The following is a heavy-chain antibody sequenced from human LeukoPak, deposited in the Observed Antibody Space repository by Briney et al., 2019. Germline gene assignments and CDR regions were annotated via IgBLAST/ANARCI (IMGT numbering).Heavy chain of an antibody. J-gene: IGHJ3*02. CDR1: GFTFSDYY. Sequence: GGSLRLSCAASGFTFSDYYMSWIRQAPGKGLEWVSYITSSGSTISYADSVKGRFTISRDNAKNSLYLQMNSLRAEDMALYYCAKGSGGYYYADAFDIWGQGTMVTVSS. CDR3: AKGSGGYYYADAFDI. V-gene: IGHV3-11*01. CDR2: ITSSGSTI. D-gene: IGHD3-22*01.